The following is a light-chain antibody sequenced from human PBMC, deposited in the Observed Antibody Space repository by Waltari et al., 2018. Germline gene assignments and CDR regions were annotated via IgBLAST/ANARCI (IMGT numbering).Light chain of an antibody. CDR1: ALLKKY. Sequence: SYALTPPPSVSASLGQLARITCSGEALLKKYVHWYQQKPGQLPGLVIYKDRQWPSGIPERFSGSSSGTIVTLTISGVQAEDEADYYCLSADSSGTYVFGTGTKLTVL. V-gene: IGLV3-16*01. J-gene: IGLJ1*01. CDR2: KDR. CDR3: LSADSSGTYV.